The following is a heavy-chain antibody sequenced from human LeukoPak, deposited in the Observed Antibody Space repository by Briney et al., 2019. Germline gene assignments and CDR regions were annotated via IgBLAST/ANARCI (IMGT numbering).Heavy chain of an antibody. J-gene: IGHJ5*02. CDR3: ARDLSEWWYNLIWFDP. CDR2: IYYSGRT. D-gene: IGHD2-15*01. Sequence: SETLSLTCTVSGGSISSSSYYWGWIRQPPGKGLEWIGCIYYSGRTYYTPSPKSRVTITVDTSKNQFYLKLSSVTAADTAVYYCARDLSEWWYNLIWFDPWGQGTLVSVSS. V-gene: IGHV4-39*07. CDR1: GGSISSSSYY.